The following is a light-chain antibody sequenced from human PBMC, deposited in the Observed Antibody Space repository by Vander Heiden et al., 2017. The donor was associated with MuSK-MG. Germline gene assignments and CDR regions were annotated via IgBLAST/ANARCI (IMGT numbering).Light chain of an antibody. V-gene: IGLV2-14*01. J-gene: IGLJ2*01. Sequence: QSALSQPASVSGSPGQSITISCTGTRADIGGSNYVSWYQQHAGKVPTLLIYDVSIRPSGVSNRFSASKSGNTASLTISGLQAEDEADYYCTSYTSSHTLVFGGGTKLTVL. CDR1: RADIGGSNY. CDR2: DVS. CDR3: TSYTSSHTLV.